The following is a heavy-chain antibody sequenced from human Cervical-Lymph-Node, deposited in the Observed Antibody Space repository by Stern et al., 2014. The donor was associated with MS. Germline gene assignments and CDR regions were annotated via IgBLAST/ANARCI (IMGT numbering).Heavy chain of an antibody. CDR1: GYSFTSYW. CDR3: ARLHWNARPGYYYGMDV. CDR2: IDPSDSYT. J-gene: IGHJ6*02. Sequence: VQLVQSGAEVKKPGESLRISCKGSGYSFTSYWISWVRQMPGKGLEWMGRIDPSDSYTNYSPSFQGHVTISADKSISTAYLQWSSLKASDTAMYYCARLHWNARPGYYYGMDVWGQGTTVTVSS. D-gene: IGHD1-1*01. V-gene: IGHV5-10-1*03.